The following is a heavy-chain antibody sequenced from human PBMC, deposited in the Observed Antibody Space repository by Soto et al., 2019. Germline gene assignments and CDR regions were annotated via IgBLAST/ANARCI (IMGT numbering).Heavy chain of an antibody. CDR3: ARSRDYFGSGSFDYATDV. CDR2: ITPFNGNT. V-gene: IGHV1-45*02. Sequence: VASVKVSCKASGDTLTYRHLHWVRQAPGQALEWMGRITPFNGNTKYAQKFQDRVTITLDRSMSTAYMELSSLRSEDTAMYFCARSRDYFGSGSFDYATDVWGQGTTVTVSS. CDR1: GDTLTYRH. J-gene: IGHJ6*02. D-gene: IGHD3-10*01.